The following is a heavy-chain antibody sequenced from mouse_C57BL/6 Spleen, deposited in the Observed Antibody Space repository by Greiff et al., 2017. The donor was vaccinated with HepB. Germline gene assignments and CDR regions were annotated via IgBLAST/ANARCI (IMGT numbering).Heavy chain of an antibody. CDR1: GYTFTSYW. CDR3: ARRGYYGNYSWYFDV. Sequence: QVQLQQPGAELVKPGASVKMSCKASGYTFTSYWITWVKQRPGQGLEWIGDIYPGSGSTNYNEKFKSKATLTVDTSSSTAYMQLSSLTSEDSAVYYCARRGYYGNYSWYFDVWGTGTTVTVSS. D-gene: IGHD2-1*01. CDR2: IYPGSGST. J-gene: IGHJ1*03. V-gene: IGHV1-55*01.